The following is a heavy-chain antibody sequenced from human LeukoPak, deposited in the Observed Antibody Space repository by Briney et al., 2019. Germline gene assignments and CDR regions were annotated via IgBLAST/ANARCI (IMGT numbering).Heavy chain of an antibody. CDR3: ARVKGIAVAVDPFDI. V-gene: IGHV1-46*01. Sequence: ASVKVSCKASGYTFTNFYMHWVRQAPGQGLEWMGIINPTGGRATSAQKSQGRLTLTRDTSTTTVYMELSSLRSEDTAVYYCARVKGIAVAVDPFDIWGQGTMVTVSS. J-gene: IGHJ3*02. CDR1: GYTFTNFY. D-gene: IGHD6-19*01. CDR2: INPTGGRA.